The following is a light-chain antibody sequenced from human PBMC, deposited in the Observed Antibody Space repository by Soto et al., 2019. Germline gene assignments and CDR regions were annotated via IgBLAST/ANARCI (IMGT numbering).Light chain of an antibody. CDR3: QQRSNWPST. CDR2: GAS. V-gene: IGKV3D-20*02. CDR1: QSVSSSY. Sequence: EIVLTQSPGTLSLSPGERATLACRASQSVSSSYLAWYQQKPGQAPRLLIYGASSRATGIPDRFSGSGSGTDFTLTISSLEPADFAVYYCQQRSNWPSTFGGGTKVEIK. J-gene: IGKJ4*01.